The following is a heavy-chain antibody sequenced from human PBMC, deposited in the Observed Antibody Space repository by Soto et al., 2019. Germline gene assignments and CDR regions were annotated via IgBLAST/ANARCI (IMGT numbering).Heavy chain of an antibody. Sequence: TLSLTCTVSGDSISSSSYYWCWIRQPPGKGLEWIGSIYYSGSTYYNPSLKSRVTISVDTSKNQFSLKLSSVTAADTAVYYCVRSRKEYSYGYYYYYGMDVWGQGTTVTVSS. CDR1: GDSISSSSYY. V-gene: IGHV4-39*01. CDR3: VRSRKEYSYGYYYYYGMDV. CDR2: IYYSGST. J-gene: IGHJ6*02. D-gene: IGHD5-18*01.